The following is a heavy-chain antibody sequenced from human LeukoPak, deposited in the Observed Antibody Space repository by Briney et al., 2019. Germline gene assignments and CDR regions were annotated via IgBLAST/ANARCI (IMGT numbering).Heavy chain of an antibody. Sequence: PGGSLRLSCAASGFTFSSHWIHWVRQVPGKGLVWVSRIDYDGSITNYADSVKGRFTISRDNARNTLYLQMNSLYCVKDLGGNYNYWGQGTLVTVSS. CDR3: NY. CDR1: GFTFSSHW. CDR2: IDYDGSIT. D-gene: IGHD1-7*01. V-gene: IGHV3-74*01. J-gene: IGHJ4*02.